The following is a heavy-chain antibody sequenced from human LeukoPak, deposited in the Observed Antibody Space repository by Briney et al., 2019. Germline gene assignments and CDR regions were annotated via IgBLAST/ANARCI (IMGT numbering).Heavy chain of an antibody. CDR2: MRSRANSYAT. V-gene: IGHV3-73*01. CDR1: GFSFSGFA. Sequence: GGSLRLSCAASGFSFSGFAIHWVRQASGKGLEWIGRMRSRANSYATAYAASVQGRFTISRDDSENTAYLQMNSLKTEDTAVYYCTRLEGGSPMTPWGQGTLVTVSS. CDR3: TRLEGGSPMTP. D-gene: IGHD3-22*01. J-gene: IGHJ4*02.